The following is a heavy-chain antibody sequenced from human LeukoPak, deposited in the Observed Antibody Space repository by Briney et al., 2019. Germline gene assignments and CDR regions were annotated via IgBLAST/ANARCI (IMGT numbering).Heavy chain of an antibody. V-gene: IGHV3-9*01. Sequence: SLRLSCAASGFTFDDYAMHWVRQAPGKDLEWVSGISWNSGSIGYADSVKGRFTISRDNSKNTLYLQMNSLRAEDTAVYYCAKAGSTSCLDYWGQGTLVTVSS. CDR2: ISWNSGSI. CDR1: GFTFDDYA. D-gene: IGHD2-2*01. J-gene: IGHJ4*02. CDR3: AKAGSTSCLDY.